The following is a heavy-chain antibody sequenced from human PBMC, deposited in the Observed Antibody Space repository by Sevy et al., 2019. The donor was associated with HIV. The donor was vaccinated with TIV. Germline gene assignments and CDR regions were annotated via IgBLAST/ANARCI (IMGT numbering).Heavy chain of an antibody. J-gene: IGHJ6*02. CDR1: GGTFSSYA. Sequence: ASVKVSCKASGGTFSSYAISWVRQAPGQGLEWMGGIIPIFGTANYAQKFQGRVTITADESTSTAYMELSSLRSEDTAVYYLAGLYCTGGVCYRGLYYYYYGMDVWGQGTTVTVSS. CDR3: AGLYCTGGVCYRGLYYYYYGMDV. D-gene: IGHD2-8*02. CDR2: IIPIFGTA. V-gene: IGHV1-69*13.